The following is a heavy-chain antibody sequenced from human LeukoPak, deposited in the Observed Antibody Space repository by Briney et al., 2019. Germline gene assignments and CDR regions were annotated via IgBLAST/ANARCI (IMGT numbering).Heavy chain of an antibody. V-gene: IGHV4-59*08. J-gene: IGHJ4*02. D-gene: IGHD4-23*01. Sequence: SETLSLTCTVSGGSISSYYWSWLRQPPGKGLEGIGYIYYSGSTNYNPSLKSRVTISLDTSKNQISLKLSSVTAADTAVYYCARHTTVVPPHYFDYWGQGTLVTVSS. CDR1: GGSISSYY. CDR2: IYYSGST. CDR3: ARHTTVVPPHYFDY.